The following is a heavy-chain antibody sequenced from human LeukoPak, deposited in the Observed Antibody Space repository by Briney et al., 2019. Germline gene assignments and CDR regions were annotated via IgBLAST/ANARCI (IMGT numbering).Heavy chain of an antibody. CDR1: GFTVSDHY. CDR3: AKSRSIAAPSDY. CDR2: IYSGDST. D-gene: IGHD6-6*01. J-gene: IGHJ4*02. Sequence: PGGSLKLSCAASGFTVSDHYMSWVRQAPGKGLEWVSVIYSGDSTYYADSVKGRFTISRDNSKNTLYLQMNSLRAEDTAVYYCAKSRSIAAPSDYWGQGTLVTVSS. V-gene: IGHV3-53*01.